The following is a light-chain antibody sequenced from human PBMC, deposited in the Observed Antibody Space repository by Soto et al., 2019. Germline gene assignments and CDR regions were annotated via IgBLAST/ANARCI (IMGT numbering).Light chain of an antibody. CDR1: QSISRS. V-gene: IGKV1-5*01. Sequence: DIQMTQSPSTLSASVGDRVTITCRASQSISRSLAWYQQKSGKAPKLLIYDASSLESGVPSRFSGSGFGTEFPLTISGLQPDDFATYYFQQYQSYFFTFGPGTTVDIK. J-gene: IGKJ3*01. CDR2: DAS. CDR3: QQYQSYFFT.